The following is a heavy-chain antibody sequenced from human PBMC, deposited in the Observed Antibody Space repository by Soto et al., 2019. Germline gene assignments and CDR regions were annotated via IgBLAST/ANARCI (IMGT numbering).Heavy chain of an antibody. V-gene: IGHV1-69*06. CDR3: ASRAVVIAPSFDY. CDR2: IIPIFGTA. CDR1: GGTFSSYA. Sequence: SVKVSCKASGGTFSSYAISWVRQAPGQELEWMGGIIPIFGTANYAQKFQGRVTITADKSTSTAYMELSSLRSEDTAVYYCASRAVVIAPSFDYWGQGTLVTVSS. D-gene: IGHD2-21*01. J-gene: IGHJ4*02.